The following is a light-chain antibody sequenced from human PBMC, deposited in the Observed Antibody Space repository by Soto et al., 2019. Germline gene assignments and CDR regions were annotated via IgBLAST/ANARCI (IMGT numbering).Light chain of an antibody. V-gene: IGKV1-39*01. CDR1: QYISSY. CDR2: GAS. J-gene: IGKJ3*01. Sequence: DSQMTQSPSSLSASVGDRVTITCRASQYISSYVNWYQQKPGKAPKFLIYGASDLQRGVPSRFSGSGSGTDFTLTINSLQPEDFAPYYCQQSYSRPLTFGPGTKVAIK. CDR3: QQSYSRPLT.